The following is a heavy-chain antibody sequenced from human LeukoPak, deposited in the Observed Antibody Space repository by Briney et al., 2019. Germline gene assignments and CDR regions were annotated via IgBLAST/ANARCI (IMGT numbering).Heavy chain of an antibody. CDR3: AKGVDYYGSGGYYEGFDS. CDR2: IRGSGGRT. D-gene: IGHD3-22*01. J-gene: IGHJ4*02. V-gene: IGHV3-23*01. CDR1: GLSFGSFA. Sequence: GGSLRLSCAGSGLSFGSFAMSWVRQGPAGGLAWVSAIRGSGGRTYYADSVKGRFTISRDNSKNTVYLQLNSLRVEDTAVYYCAKGVDYYGSGGYYEGFDSWGQGTLVTVSS.